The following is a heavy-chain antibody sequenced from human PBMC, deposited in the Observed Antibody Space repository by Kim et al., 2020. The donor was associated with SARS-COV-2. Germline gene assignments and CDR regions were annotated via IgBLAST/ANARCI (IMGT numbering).Heavy chain of an antibody. CDR1: GFTFRSYG. Sequence: GGSLRLSCAASGFTFRSYGMHWVRQAPGKGLEWVAVMSYEGGNKYYADSVKGRFTISRDNSKNTLYLQMNSLRADDTAVYYCAKGRGQWLVYYYFDFWGQGTLVTVSS. V-gene: IGHV3-30*18. CDR3: AKGRGQWLVYYYFDF. D-gene: IGHD6-19*01. J-gene: IGHJ4*02. CDR2: MSYEGGNK.